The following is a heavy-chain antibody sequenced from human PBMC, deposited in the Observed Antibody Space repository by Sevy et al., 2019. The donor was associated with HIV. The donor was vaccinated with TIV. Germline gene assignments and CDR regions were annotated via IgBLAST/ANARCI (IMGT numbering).Heavy chain of an antibody. J-gene: IGHJ5*02. V-gene: IGHV3-23*01. CDR2: ISGSGGST. CDR3: AKDSLIAVAGTVWFDP. D-gene: IGHD6-19*01. CDR1: GFTFSTYA. Sequence: GGSLRLSCAASGFTFSTYAMSWVRQAPGKGLEWVSVISGSGGSTYYADSVKGRFTISRDNSKNTLYLQMNSLRAEDTAVYYCAKDSLIAVAGTVWFDPWGQGTLVTVSS.